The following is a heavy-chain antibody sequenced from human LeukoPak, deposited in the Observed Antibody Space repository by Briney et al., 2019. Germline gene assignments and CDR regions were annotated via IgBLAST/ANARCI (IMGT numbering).Heavy chain of an antibody. CDR2: IIPILGIA. CDR1: GGTFSSYA. J-gene: IGHJ5*02. Sequence: ASVKVSCKASGGTFSSYAISWVRQAPGQGLEWMGRIIPILGIANYAQKFQGRVTITADKSTSTAYMELSSLRSEDTAVYYCARDPYSSGWYKNNWFDPWGQGTLVTVSS. V-gene: IGHV1-69*04. CDR3: ARDPYSSGWYKNNWFDP. D-gene: IGHD6-19*01.